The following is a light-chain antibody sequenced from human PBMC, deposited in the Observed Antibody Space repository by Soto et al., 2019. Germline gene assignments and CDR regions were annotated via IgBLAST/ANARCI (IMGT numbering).Light chain of an antibody. CDR3: QQYSTYPWT. V-gene: IGKV1-5*01. J-gene: IGKJ1*01. CDR2: DAS. CDR1: QSISSW. Sequence: DIQMTQSPSTLSASVGDRVTITCRASQSISSWLAWYQQKPGTAPKVLIFDASSLESGVPSRFSGSGSATEFTLTISSLQPDDFATYYCQQYSTYPWTFGQGTKVDIK.